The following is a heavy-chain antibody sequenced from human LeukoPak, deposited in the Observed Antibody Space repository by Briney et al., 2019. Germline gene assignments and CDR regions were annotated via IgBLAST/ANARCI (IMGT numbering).Heavy chain of an antibody. J-gene: IGHJ4*02. V-gene: IGHV5-51*01. D-gene: IGHD6-13*01. CDR1: GYTFTSYW. CDR2: IYPGDSDT. CDR3: ARSQRLAAAAHFDN. Sequence: ESLKISCKGSGYTFTSYWVGWVRQMPGKGLEWMAIIYPGDSDTRYSPSFQGQVTISADKSISTAYLQWSSLKASDTAIYYCARSQRLAAAAHFDNWGQGTLVTVSS.